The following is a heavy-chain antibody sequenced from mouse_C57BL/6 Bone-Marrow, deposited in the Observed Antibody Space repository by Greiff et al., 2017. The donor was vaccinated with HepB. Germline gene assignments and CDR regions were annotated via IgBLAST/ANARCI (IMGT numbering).Heavy chain of an antibody. CDR1: GFTFSDYG. CDR2: ISSGSSTI. Sequence: EVQLVESGGGLVKPGGSLKLSCAASGFTFSDYGMHWVRQAPEKGLEWVAYISSGSSTIYYADTVKGRFTISRDNAKNTLFLQMTSLRSEDTAMYYCAVYDDYDYYAMDYWGQGTSVTVSS. CDR3: AVYDDYDYYAMDY. D-gene: IGHD2-4*01. J-gene: IGHJ4*01. V-gene: IGHV5-17*01.